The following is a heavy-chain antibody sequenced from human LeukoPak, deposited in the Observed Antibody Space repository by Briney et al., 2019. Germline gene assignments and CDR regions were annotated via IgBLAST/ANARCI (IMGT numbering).Heavy chain of an antibody. D-gene: IGHD4-17*01. J-gene: IGHJ4*02. V-gene: IGHV3-23*01. CDR2: ISGSGGST. CDR1: GFTFSSYE. Sequence: GGSLRLSCAASGFTFSSYEMNWVRQAPGKGLEWVSAISGSGGSTYYADSVKGRFTISRDNSKNTLYLQMNSLRAEDTAVYYCAKDLSVRTFDYWGQGTLVTVSS. CDR3: AKDLSVRTFDY.